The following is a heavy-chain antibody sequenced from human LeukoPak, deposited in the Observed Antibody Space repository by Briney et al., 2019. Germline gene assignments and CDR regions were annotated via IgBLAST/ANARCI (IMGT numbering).Heavy chain of an antibody. CDR3: ARPGILTGREELGMDV. CDR2: IYPGDSDT. J-gene: IGHJ6*02. D-gene: IGHD3-9*01. Sequence: GESLKISCKGSGYSFTSYWIGWVRQMPGKGLEWMGIIYPGDSDTRYSPSFQGQVTISADKSISTAYLQWSSLKASDTGMYYCARPGILTGREELGMDVWGQGTTVTVSS. CDR1: GYSFTSYW. V-gene: IGHV5-51*01.